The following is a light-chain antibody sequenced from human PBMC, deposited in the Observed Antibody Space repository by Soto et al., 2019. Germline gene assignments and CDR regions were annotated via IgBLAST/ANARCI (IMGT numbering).Light chain of an antibody. V-gene: IGLV2-23*02. CDR1: RRDVGSYNL. Sequence: SVLTQPDSVSESPGRANTISCTGTRRDVGSYNLVSWYQQHPGKAPKLMIYEVSKRPSGVSNRFSGSKSGNTASLTISGLQAEDEADYYCCSYAGSSTFYVFGTGT. CDR3: CSYAGSSTFYV. J-gene: IGLJ1*01. CDR2: EVS.